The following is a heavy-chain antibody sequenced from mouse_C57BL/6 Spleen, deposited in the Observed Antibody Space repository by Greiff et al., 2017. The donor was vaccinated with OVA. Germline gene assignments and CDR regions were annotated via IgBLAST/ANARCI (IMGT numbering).Heavy chain of an antibody. Sequence: VQLKQSGAELVRPGASVKLSCTASGFNIKDYYMHWVKQRPEQGLEWIGRIDPEDGDTEYAPKFQGKATMTADTSSNTAYLQLSSLTSEDTADYYCTTPYYGNYDWFAYWGQGTLVTVSA. CDR1: GFNIKDYY. V-gene: IGHV14-1*01. CDR2: IDPEDGDT. CDR3: TTPYYGNYDWFAY. J-gene: IGHJ3*01. D-gene: IGHD2-10*01.